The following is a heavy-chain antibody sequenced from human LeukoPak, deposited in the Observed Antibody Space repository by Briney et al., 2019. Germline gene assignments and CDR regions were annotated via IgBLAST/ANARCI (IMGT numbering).Heavy chain of an antibody. CDR2: IKSKADGGTT. J-gene: IGHJ4*02. V-gene: IGHV3-15*01. Sequence: PGGSLRLSCVASGFTFSDAWMSWVRQAPGKGLEWVGRIKSKADGGTTDYAAPVKGRFSISRDDSKNTLYLQMNSLETEDTGVYYCARFVVLSISNGYWGQGTLVTVSS. CDR1: GFTFSDAW. CDR3: ARFVVLSISNGY. D-gene: IGHD2-2*01.